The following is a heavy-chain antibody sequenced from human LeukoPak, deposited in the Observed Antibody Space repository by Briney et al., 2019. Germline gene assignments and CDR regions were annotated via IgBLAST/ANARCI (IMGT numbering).Heavy chain of an antibody. CDR3: ARGYDYIWGSLEYFDY. V-gene: IGHV4-4*07. CDR2: IYTSGST. D-gene: IGHD3-16*01. Sequence: SETLYLTCTVSGGSISSYYWSWIRRPAGKGLEWIGRIYTSGSTNYNPSLKSRVTMSVDTSKNQFSLKLSSVTAADTAVYYCARGYDYIWGSLEYFDYWGQGTLVTVSS. CDR1: GGSISSYY. J-gene: IGHJ4*02.